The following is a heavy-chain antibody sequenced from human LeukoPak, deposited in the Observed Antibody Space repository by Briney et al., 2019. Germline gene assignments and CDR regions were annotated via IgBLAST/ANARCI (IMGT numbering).Heavy chain of an antibody. CDR3: ARDRVGATDYFDY. J-gene: IGHJ4*02. D-gene: IGHD1-26*01. CDR1: GFTFSSYA. CDR2: ISYDGSNK. Sequence: PGRSLRLSCAASGFTFSSYAKHWVRQAPGKGLEWVAVISYDGSNKYYADSVKGRFTISRDNSKNTLYLQMNSLRAEDTAVYYCARDRVGATDYFDYWGQGTLVTVSS. V-gene: IGHV3-30-3*01.